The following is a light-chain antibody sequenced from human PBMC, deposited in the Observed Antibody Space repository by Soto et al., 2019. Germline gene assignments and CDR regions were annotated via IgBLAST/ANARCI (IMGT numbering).Light chain of an antibody. V-gene: IGLV2-14*01. CDR2: EVT. CDR3: SSYRSGNTPYV. CDR1: SSDVGGYNY. Sequence: QSVLTQPASVSGSPGQSITISCTGTSSDVGGYNYVSWYQQHPGQVPKLTIYEVTNRPSGVSSRFSGSKSGNTASLTISGLQAEDEADYFCSSYRSGNTPYVFGLGTKVTVL. J-gene: IGLJ1*01.